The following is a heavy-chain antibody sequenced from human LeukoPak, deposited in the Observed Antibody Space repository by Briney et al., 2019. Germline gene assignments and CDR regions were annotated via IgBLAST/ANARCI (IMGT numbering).Heavy chain of an antibody. CDR2: ISAYNGNT. V-gene: IGHV1-18*01. CDR1: GYSFVFFG. J-gene: IGHJ4*02. Sequence: ASVKVSCKASGYSFVFFGISWVRQAPGQGLEWMGWISAYNGNTNYAQKLQGRVTMTTDTSTSTAYMELRSLRSDDTAVYYCARDPPRFYYDSSGYYSDYFDYWGQGTLVTVSS. CDR3: ARDPPRFYYDSSGYYSDYFDY. D-gene: IGHD3-22*01.